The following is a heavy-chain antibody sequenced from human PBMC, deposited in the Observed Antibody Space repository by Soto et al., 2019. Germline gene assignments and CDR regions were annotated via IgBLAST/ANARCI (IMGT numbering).Heavy chain of an antibody. Sequence: SQTLSLTCAISGDSVSSYSAAWNWIRQSPTGGLEWLGRTYYRSRFFSDYAESVKSRIIINPDTSKNQCSLQLKSVTPEDTAVYYCVRDRYSSSGWFDPWGQGTPVTVSS. J-gene: IGHJ5*02. CDR3: VRDRYSSSGWFDP. CDR2: TYYRSRFFS. CDR1: GDSVSSYSAA. V-gene: IGHV6-1*01. D-gene: IGHD3-10*01.